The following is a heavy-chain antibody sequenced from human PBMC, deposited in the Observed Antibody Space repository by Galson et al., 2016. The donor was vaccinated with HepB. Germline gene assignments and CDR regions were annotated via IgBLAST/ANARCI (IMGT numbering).Heavy chain of an antibody. D-gene: IGHD4-17*01. J-gene: IGHJ4*02. Sequence: SETLSLTCTVSGGSISSNVYYWGWIRQVPGQGPEWIGSSHYGGATFSSPSPKSRVTISVDTSKNQLSLKLVSVTAADTAVYYCASHLYGFYFDYWGQGNPVTVSS. V-gene: IGHV4-39*01. CDR1: GGSISSNVYY. CDR2: SHYGGAT. CDR3: ASHLYGFYFDY.